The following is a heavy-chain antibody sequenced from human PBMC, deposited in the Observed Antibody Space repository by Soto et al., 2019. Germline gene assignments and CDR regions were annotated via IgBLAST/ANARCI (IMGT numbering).Heavy chain of an antibody. Sequence: SETLSLTCAVSGGSISSGGYSWSWIRQPPGKGLEWIGYIYHSGSTYYNPSLKSRVTISVDRSKNQFSLKLSSVTAADTAVYYCARVRIGESYFDYWGQGTLVTVS. D-gene: IGHD3-10*01. CDR3: ARVRIGESYFDY. CDR2: IYHSGST. CDR1: GGSISSGGYS. V-gene: IGHV4-30-2*01. J-gene: IGHJ4*02.